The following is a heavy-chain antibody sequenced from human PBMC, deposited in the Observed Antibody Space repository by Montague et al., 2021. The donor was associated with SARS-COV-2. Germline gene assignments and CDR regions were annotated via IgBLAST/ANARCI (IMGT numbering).Heavy chain of an antibody. J-gene: IGHJ6*02. CDR3: RSDLVTGYYNSDPLNYHYGRDV. Sequence: SLRLSCAASGFTFNNYAMHWVRQAPGKGLEWVAVIWFDGSKKYYADSVKGRFSISRDNSKNTLFLQMNSLRVEDTADYHCRSDLVTGYYNSDPLNYHYGRDVWGQGTTVTVSS. CDR1: GFTFNNYA. V-gene: IGHV3-33*08. D-gene: IGHD3-9*01. CDR2: IWFDGSKK.